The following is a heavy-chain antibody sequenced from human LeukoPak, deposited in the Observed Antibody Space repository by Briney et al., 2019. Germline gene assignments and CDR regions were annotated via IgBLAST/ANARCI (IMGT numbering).Heavy chain of an antibody. J-gene: IGHJ5*02. V-gene: IGHV5-10-1*01. CDR1: GYSFTCYW. D-gene: IGHD2-2*02. Sequence: GESLKISCKGSGYSFTCYWISWVRQMPGKGLEWMGRIDPSDSYTNYSPSFQGHVTISADKSISTAYLQWSSLKASDTAMYYCARSPTVVVPAAIGFEGDNWFDPWGQGTLVTVSS. CDR2: IDPSDSYT. CDR3: ARSPTVVVPAAIGFEGDNWFDP.